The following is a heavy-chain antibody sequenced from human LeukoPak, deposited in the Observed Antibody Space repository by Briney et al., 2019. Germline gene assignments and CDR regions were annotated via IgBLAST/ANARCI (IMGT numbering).Heavy chain of an antibody. CDR2: ISSSSTI. V-gene: IGHV3-48*01. D-gene: IGHD6-25*01. J-gene: IGHJ6*03. CDR1: GFTFSSYS. CDR3: ARERLYHYYMDV. Sequence: GGSLRLSCAASGFTFSSYSMNWVRQAPGKGLEWVSYISSSSTIYYADSVKGRFTISRDTSKNTLYLQMNSLRAEDTAVYYCARERLYHYYMDVWGKGTTVTVSS.